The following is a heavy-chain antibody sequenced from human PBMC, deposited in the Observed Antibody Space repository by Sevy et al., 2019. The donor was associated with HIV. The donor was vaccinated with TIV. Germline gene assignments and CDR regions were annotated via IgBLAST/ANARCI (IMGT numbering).Heavy chain of an antibody. D-gene: IGHD3-10*01. V-gene: IGHV3-66*02. CDR1: GFTVSSNY. Sequence: GGSLRLSCAASGFTVSSNYMSWVRQAPGKGLEWVSVIYSGGSTYYADSVKGRFTISRDNSKNTLYLQMNSLRAEDTAVYYCARGGGSGSYYNPRYYYYYMDVWGKGTTVTVSS. CDR3: ARGGGSGSYYNPRYYYYYMDV. J-gene: IGHJ6*03. CDR2: IYSGGST.